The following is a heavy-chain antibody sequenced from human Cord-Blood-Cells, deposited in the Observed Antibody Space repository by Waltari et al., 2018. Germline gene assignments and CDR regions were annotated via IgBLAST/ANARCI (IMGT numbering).Heavy chain of an antibody. V-gene: IGHV1-69*01. CDR1: GGTFSSYA. Sequence: QVQLVQSGAEVKKPGSSVKVSCKASGGTFSSYAIRWVRQAPGKGLEWMGGIIPIFGTANYAQKFQGRVTITADESTSTAYMELSSLRSEDTAVYYCARPRPTYGSGSYYNFDYWGQGTLVTVSS. D-gene: IGHD3-10*01. CDR2: IIPIFGTA. CDR3: ARPRPTYGSGSYYNFDY. J-gene: IGHJ4*02.